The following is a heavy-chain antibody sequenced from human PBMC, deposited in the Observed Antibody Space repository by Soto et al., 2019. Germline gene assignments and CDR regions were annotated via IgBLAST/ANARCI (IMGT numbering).Heavy chain of an antibody. V-gene: IGHV4-30-2*01. CDR1: GGSTSSSGYS. J-gene: IGHJ5*02. Sequence: SQTLSLPWAVAGGSTSSSGYSWSWIRQPPGKGLEWIGYIYHSGSTYYNPSLKSRVTISVDRSKNQFSLKLSSVTAADTAVYYCARVGPGYCSGGSCLERNWFDPWGQGTLVTVSS. D-gene: IGHD2-15*01. CDR2: IYHSGST. CDR3: ARVGPGYCSGGSCLERNWFDP.